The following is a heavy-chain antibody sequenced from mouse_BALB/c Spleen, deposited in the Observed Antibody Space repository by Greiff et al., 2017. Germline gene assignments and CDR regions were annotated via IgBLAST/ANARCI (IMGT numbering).Heavy chain of an antibody. CDR2: ISYSGST. Sequence: EVKLMESGPGLVKPSQSLSLTCTVTGYSITSDYAWNWIRQFPGNKLEWMGYISYSGSTSYNPSLKSRISITRDTSKNQLFLQLNSVTTEDTATYYCARKVYDGYFGAMDYWGQGTSVTVSS. V-gene: IGHV3-2*02. CDR1: GYSITSDYA. J-gene: IGHJ4*01. CDR3: ARKVYDGYFGAMDY. D-gene: IGHD2-3*01.